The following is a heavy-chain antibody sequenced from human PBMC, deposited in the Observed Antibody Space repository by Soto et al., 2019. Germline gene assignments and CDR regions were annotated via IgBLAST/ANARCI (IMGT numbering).Heavy chain of an antibody. D-gene: IGHD2-8*01. V-gene: IGHV3-30*18. CDR3: AKGYGFGLIDYYYGMDV. CDR1: VFTFSSYG. Sequence: SLRLSCAASVFTFSSYGMHWVLQAPGKGLEWVAVISYDGSNKYYADSVKGRFTISRDNSKNTLYLQMNSLRAEDTAVYYCAKGYGFGLIDYYYGMDVWGQGTTVTVSS. J-gene: IGHJ6*02. CDR2: ISYDGSNK.